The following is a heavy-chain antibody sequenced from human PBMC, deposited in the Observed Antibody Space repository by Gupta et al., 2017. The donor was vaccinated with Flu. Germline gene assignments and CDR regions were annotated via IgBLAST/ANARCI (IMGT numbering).Heavy chain of an antibody. D-gene: IGHD1-1*01. CDR2: ILHDGSQN. J-gene: IGHJ6*02. CDR3: AKDWRWNNNIYGMNV. CDR1: GFSFRNNG. V-gene: IGHV3-30*18. Sequence: ERWGESGGGVVQPGRSLRLSCAASGFSFRNNGLHWALQAQGKGLRGLAGILHDGSQNYQTDSVKGRFIISRDNAKNPLYLQMSGLRTDDTAVYYCAKDWRWNNNIYGMNVWGQGTTVTVSS.